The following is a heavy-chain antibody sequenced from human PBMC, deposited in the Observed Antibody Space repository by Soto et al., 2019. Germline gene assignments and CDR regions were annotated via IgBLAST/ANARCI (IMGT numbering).Heavy chain of an antibody. D-gene: IGHD4-17*01. J-gene: IGHJ4*02. CDR1: GFTFDDYT. CDR2: ISWDGGST. CDR3: AKDDDYGDYYFDS. V-gene: IGHV3-43*01. Sequence: EVQLVESGGVVVQPGGSLRLSCAASGFTFDDYTMHWVRQAPGMGLEWVSLISWDGGSTYYADSVKGRFTISSDNSKNSLYLQMNSLRTEDTALYYCAKDDDYGDYYFDSWGQGTLVTVSS.